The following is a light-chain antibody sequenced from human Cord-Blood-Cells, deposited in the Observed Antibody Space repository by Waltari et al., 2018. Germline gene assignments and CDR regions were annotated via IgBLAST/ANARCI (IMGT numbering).Light chain of an antibody. CDR3: SSYTSSSTWV. CDR2: DVS. J-gene: IGLJ3*02. Sequence: QSALTQPASVSGSPGQSITISCTGTSSDVGSYNLVSWYQQHPDKAPQLMIYDVSKRPSGVSNRFSGSKSGNTASLTISGLQAEDEADYYCSSYTSSSTWVFGGGTKLTVL. CDR1: SSDVGSYNL. V-gene: IGLV2-14*02.